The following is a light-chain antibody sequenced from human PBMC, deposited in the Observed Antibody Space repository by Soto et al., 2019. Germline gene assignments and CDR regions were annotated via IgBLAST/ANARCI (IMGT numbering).Light chain of an antibody. V-gene: IGKV1-12*02. J-gene: IGKJ1*01. Sequence: DIQMTQSPSSVSASVGDRVTITCQASQGISSWLAWYQQKPGKAPKLLIYAASSLQSGVPSRFTVIGSWTDFALTTSILQPEEFATYYRRKGNSFPWTFGQGTKVELK. CDR2: AAS. CDR3: RKGNSFPWT. CDR1: QGISSW.